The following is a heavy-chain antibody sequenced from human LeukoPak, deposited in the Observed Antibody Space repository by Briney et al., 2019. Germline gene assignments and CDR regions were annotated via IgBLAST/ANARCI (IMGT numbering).Heavy chain of an antibody. CDR3: ARSGVMGSFGDY. D-gene: IGHD1-26*01. Sequence: ASVKVSCKASGNTFTGYYMHWVRQAPGQGLEWMGRINPNSGGTNYAQKFQGRVTMTRDTSISTAYMELSRLRSDDTAVYYCARSGVMGSFGDYWGQGTLVTVSS. CDR1: GNTFTGYY. V-gene: IGHV1-2*06. CDR2: INPNSGGT. J-gene: IGHJ4*02.